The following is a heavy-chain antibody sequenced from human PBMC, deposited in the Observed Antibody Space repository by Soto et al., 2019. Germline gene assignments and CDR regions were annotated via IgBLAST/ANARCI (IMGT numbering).Heavy chain of an antibody. Sequence: QVQLQESGPGLVKPSQTLSLPCTVSGGSINSGGYCWSWIRQHPGKGLDWIGCISYGGSTSYNPSLKGRVTISVDTSKNQFSLKLTSVTAADTAVYYCSRGILVWGQGALITVSS. CDR1: GGSINSGGYC. CDR3: SRGILV. CDR2: ISYGGST. V-gene: IGHV4-31*03. D-gene: IGHD5-18*01. J-gene: IGHJ4*02.